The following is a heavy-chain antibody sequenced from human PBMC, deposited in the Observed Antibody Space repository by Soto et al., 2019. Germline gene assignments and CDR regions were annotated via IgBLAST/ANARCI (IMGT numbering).Heavy chain of an antibody. D-gene: IGHD7-27*01. CDR1: GYTFTGYY. V-gene: IGHV1-2*04. Sequence: ASVKVSCKASGYTFTGYYMHWVRQARGQGLEWMGWINPNSGGTNYAQKFQGWVTMTRDTSISTAYMELSRLRSDDTAVYYCASDLNWEQDNALGYFDYDMDVWGQGTTVTVSS. CDR3: ASDLNWEQDNALGYFDYDMDV. CDR2: INPNSGGT. J-gene: IGHJ6*02.